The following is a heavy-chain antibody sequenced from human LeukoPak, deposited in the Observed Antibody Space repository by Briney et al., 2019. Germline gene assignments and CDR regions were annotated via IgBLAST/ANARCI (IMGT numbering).Heavy chain of an antibody. CDR2: ISWNSGSI. CDR1: GFTFDDYA. J-gene: IGHJ5*02. Sequence: GGSLRLSCAASGFTFDDYAMHWVRQAPGKGLEWVSGISWNSGSIGYADSVKGRFTISRDNAKNSLYLQSNSLRAEDMALYYCAKGGYSSSSGWFDPWGQGTLVTVSS. CDR3: AKGGYSSSSGWFDP. D-gene: IGHD6-6*01. V-gene: IGHV3-9*03.